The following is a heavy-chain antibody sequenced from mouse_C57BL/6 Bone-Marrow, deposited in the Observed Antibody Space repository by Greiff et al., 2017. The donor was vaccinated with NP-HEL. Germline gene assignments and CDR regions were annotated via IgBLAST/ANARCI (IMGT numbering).Heavy chain of an antibody. D-gene: IGHD1-1*01. J-gene: IGHJ3*01. CDR1: GYTFTDYE. Sequence: QVQLQQSGAELVRPGASVTLSCKASGYTFTDYEMHWVKQTPVHGLEWIGAIDPETGGTAYNQKFKGKAILTADKSSSTAYMELRSLTSEDSAVYYWTRGPSYYGSGAWFAYWGQGTLVTVSA. V-gene: IGHV1-15*01. CDR2: IDPETGGT. CDR3: TRGPSYYGSGAWFAY.